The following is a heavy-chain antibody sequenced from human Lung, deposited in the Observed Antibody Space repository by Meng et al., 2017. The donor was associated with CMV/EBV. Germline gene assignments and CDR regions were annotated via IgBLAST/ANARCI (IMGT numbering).Heavy chain of an antibody. Sequence: SXAVSGFTFSHCHMHWVRQAPGKGLEWVAFISYDGSRTYYADSVKGRFTISRDNSENTLFLQMNGLRVDDTAVYYCAKDNEKYYNYVMDVWGQGTTVTVSS. D-gene: IGHD5-24*01. CDR1: GFTFSHCH. CDR3: AKDNEKYYNYVMDV. CDR2: ISYDGSRT. V-gene: IGHV3-33*05. J-gene: IGHJ6*02.